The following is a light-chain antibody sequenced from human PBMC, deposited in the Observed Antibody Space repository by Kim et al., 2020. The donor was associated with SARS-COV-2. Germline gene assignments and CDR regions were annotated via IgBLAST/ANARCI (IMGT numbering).Light chain of an antibody. Sequence: EIVLTQSPATLSLSLGERATLSCRASQSISRNLAWYQQKPGQAPRLLIYDASNRATGIPARFSGSGSGTDLSLTISSLEPEDFAVYYWQQSSNWTFAYGQRTKLEI. CDR2: DAS. V-gene: IGKV3-11*01. CDR1: QSISRN. CDR3: QQSSNWTFA. J-gene: IGKJ2*01.